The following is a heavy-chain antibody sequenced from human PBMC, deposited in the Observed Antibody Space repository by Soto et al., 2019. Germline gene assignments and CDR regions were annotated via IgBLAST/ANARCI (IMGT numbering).Heavy chain of an antibody. V-gene: IGHV1-69*01. CDR1: GDSFTNYA. D-gene: IGHD2-8*01. CDR2: IILALGTP. J-gene: IGHJ5*02. CDR3: GRYCTNTKCRGGYYLDL. Sequence: QVLLVQSGAEMKQPGSSVSVSCKASGDSFTNYAFTWVRQAPGQGPEWLGGIILALGTPHYSQRFQGRLTITADESSSPVYMELGSLSLDDTAVYYCGRYCTNTKCRGGYYLDLWGQGTLLTVSS.